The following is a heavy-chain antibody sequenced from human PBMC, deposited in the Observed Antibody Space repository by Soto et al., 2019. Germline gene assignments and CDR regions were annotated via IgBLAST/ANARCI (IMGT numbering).Heavy chain of an antibody. CDR1: GYTFTSYG. CDR2: SSADNGNT. CDR3: ARDLTGTPVY. Sequence: ASVKFSCKASGYTFTSYGISWVRQAPGQVLECMVWSSADNGNTNYXXKRQVTGXXTTDTCTITAXMELRXLRSDDTAVYYCARDLTGTPVYWCQGTLVTVSS. J-gene: IGHJ4*02. V-gene: IGHV1-18*01. D-gene: IGHD3-9*01.